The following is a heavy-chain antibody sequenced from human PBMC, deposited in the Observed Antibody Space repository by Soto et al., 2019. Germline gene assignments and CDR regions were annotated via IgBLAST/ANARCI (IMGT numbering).Heavy chain of an antibody. CDR3: AKDIRLAARGNWFDP. CDR2: INTGGHTT. CDR1: GFTFASYF. D-gene: IGHD6-6*01. J-gene: IGHJ5*02. Sequence: LRLSCAASGFTFASYFMSWVRQAPGKGLEWVSAINTGGHTTYYADSVKGRFTISRDDSKNTLYLQMDSLRAEDTAVYYCAKDIRLAARGNWFDPWGQGSLVTVSS. V-gene: IGHV3-23*01.